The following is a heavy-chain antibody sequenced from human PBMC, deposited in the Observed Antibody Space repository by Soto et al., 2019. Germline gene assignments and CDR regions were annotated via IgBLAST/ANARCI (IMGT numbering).Heavy chain of an antibody. V-gene: IGHV3-15*01. Sequence: GGSLRLSCAASGFTFSNAWMSWVRQAPGKGLEWVGRIKSKTDGGTTDYAAPVKGRFTISRDDSKNTLYLQMNSLKTEDTAVYYCTTDNFAKDAFDIWGQGTMVTVSS. CDR2: IKSKTDGGTT. CDR1: GFTFSNAW. CDR3: TTDNFAKDAFDI. J-gene: IGHJ3*02. D-gene: IGHD1-20*01.